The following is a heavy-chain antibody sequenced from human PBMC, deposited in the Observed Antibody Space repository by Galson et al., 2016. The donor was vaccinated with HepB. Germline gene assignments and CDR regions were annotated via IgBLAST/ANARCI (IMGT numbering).Heavy chain of an antibody. V-gene: IGHV1-69*06. CDR3: ARGGSSGYLGGMDV. CDR1: GGTFSSYA. CDR2: IIPIFGTA. D-gene: IGHD3-22*01. Sequence: SVKVSCKASGGTFSSYAISWVRQAPGQGLEWMGGIIPIFGTANYAQKFQGRVAITADKSTTTAYMELSSLRSEDTAVYYCARGGSSGYLGGMDVWGQGTTVTVSS. J-gene: IGHJ6*02.